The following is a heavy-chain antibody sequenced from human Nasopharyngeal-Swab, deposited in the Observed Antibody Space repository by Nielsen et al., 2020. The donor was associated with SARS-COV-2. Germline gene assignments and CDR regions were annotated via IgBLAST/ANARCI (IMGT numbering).Heavy chain of an antibody. D-gene: IGHD1-26*01. CDR3: ARERVGATSLTRVGFDY. CDR2: ISSSSSYI. V-gene: IGHV3-21*01. CDR1: GFTVSSNY. Sequence: GESLKISCAASGFTVSSNYMNWVRQAPGKGLEWVSSISSSSSYIYYTDSLKGRFTISRDNARNSLYLQMNSLRAEDTAVYYCARERVGATSLTRVGFDYWGQGILVTVSS. J-gene: IGHJ4*02.